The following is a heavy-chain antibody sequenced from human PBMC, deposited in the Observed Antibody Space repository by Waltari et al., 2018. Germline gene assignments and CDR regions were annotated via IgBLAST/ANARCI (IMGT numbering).Heavy chain of an antibody. V-gene: IGHV1-69*01. CDR3: AFDTSGSEDYFDF. Sequence: VHLLQSGAEVKEPGSSVKVSCKVSGGTFNNSGISWVRQAPGQGLEWMGGGSPVLGSANYAQKFQGRVTISADESSGTAYMEMSSLRSGDTAIYFCAFDTSGSEDYFDFWGQGTLVTVSS. CDR2: GSPVLGSA. D-gene: IGHD3-10*01. J-gene: IGHJ4*02. CDR1: GGTFNNSG.